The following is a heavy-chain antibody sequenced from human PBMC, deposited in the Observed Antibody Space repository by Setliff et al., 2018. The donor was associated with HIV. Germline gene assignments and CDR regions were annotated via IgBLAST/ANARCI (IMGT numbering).Heavy chain of an antibody. J-gene: IGHJ4*02. CDR3: AKTYYYDSSGYYYFDS. CDR1: GLTLSDYW. D-gene: IGHD3-22*01. CDR2: ISKMGTTI. V-gene: IGHV3-74*01. Sequence: GGSLRLSCAASGLTLSDYWMHWVRQAPGKGLEWVSHISKMGTTIKYADSVKGRFTISRDDAKNTLYLQMNSLRAEDTAVYYCAKTYYYDSSGYYYFDSWGQGTLVTVSS.